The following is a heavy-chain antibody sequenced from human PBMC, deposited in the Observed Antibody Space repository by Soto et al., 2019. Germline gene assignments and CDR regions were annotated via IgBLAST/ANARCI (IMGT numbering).Heavy chain of an antibody. Sequence: GGSLRLSCAASGFTFSSYAMSWVRQAPGKGLEWVSAISGSGGSTYYADSVKGRFTISRDNSKNTLYLQMNSLRAEDTAVYYCANSLPTIEGAAQRDMDVWGKGPTVTVSS. CDR3: ANSLPTIEGAAQRDMDV. V-gene: IGHV3-23*01. CDR2: ISGSGGST. D-gene: IGHD6-19*01. J-gene: IGHJ6*03. CDR1: GFTFSSYA.